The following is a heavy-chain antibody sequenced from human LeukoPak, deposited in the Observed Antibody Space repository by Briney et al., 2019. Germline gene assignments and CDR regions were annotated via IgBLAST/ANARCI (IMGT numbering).Heavy chain of an antibody. CDR3: ARASKQSFVRGYYNMDV. Sequence: SVKVSCKASGYTFTGYYMHWVRQAPGQGLEWMGWINPNSGGTNYAQKFQGRVTMTRDTSISTAYMELSRLRSDDTAVYYCARASKQSFVRGYYNMDVGGKGTTVTVSS. D-gene: IGHD1-26*01. V-gene: IGHV1-2*02. CDR1: GYTFTGYY. CDR2: INPNSGGT. J-gene: IGHJ6*03.